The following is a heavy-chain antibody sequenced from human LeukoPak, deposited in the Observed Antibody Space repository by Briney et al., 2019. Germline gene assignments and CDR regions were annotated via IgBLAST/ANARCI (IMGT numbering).Heavy chain of an antibody. Sequence: ASETLSLTCTVSGDSISSYYWSWIRQPPGKGLEWIGYHSGSANYNPSLKSRVTISVDTSKNQLSLKLTSVTTADTAVYYCARVTWQYQLPEGIWFDPWGQGTPVTVSS. D-gene: IGHD2-2*01. V-gene: IGHV4-59*12. CDR1: GDSISSYY. CDR3: ARVTWQYQLPEGIWFDP. CDR2: HSGSA. J-gene: IGHJ5*02.